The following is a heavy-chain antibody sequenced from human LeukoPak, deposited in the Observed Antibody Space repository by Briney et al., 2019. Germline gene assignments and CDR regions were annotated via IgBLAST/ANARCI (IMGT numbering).Heavy chain of an antibody. CDR3: ARRPSYYYYGMDV. Sequence: SETLSLTCTVSGGSISTYYWSWIRQPPGKGLEWIGEINHSGSTNYNPSLKSRVTISVDTSKNQFSLKLSSVTAADTAVYYCARRPSYYYYGMDVWGQGTTVTVSS. V-gene: IGHV4-34*01. CDR2: INHSGST. J-gene: IGHJ6*02. CDR1: GGSISTYY.